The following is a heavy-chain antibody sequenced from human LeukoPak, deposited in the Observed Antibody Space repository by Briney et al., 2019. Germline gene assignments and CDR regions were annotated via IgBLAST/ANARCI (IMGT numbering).Heavy chain of an antibody. V-gene: IGHV6-1*01. D-gene: IGHD3-22*01. CDR3: ARAGPNILLRPLLMGGFDY. CDR1: GDSVSTNNGA. J-gene: IGHJ4*02. Sequence: SQTLSLTCAISGDSVSTNNGAWNWIRQSPSGGLEWLGRIYYRSYRSAWLSDYAISVRSRITITPDTSKNQFSLQLSSMTPEDTAVYYCARAGPNILLRPLLMGGFDYWGQGALVTVSS. CDR2: IYYRSYRSAWLS.